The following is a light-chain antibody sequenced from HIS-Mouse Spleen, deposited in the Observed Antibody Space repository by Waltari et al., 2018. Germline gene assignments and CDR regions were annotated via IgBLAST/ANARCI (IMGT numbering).Light chain of an antibody. CDR1: SSDAGSYNL. J-gene: IGLJ3*02. Sequence: QSALTQPASVSGSPGQSITISCTGTSSDAGSYNLVSWYQHPPGKAPKLMIYEGSKRPSGVSNRFSGSKSGNTASLTISGLQAEDEADYYCCSYAGSSTFGVFGGGTKLTVL. CDR2: EGS. V-gene: IGLV2-23*03. CDR3: CSYAGSSTFGV.